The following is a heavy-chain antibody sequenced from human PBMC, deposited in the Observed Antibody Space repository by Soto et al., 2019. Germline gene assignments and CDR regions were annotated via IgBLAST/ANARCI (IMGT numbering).Heavy chain of an antibody. Sequence: GESLKISCKGSGYSFTSYWIAWVRQMPGKGLEWMGIIYPGDSDTTYSPSFQGQVTISADKSINTAYLQWSSLKASDTAMYYCARRDITSWYYFDYWGQGALVTVSS. CDR2: IYPGDSDT. V-gene: IGHV5-51*01. D-gene: IGHD6-13*01. J-gene: IGHJ4*02. CDR1: GYSFTSYW. CDR3: ARRDITSWYYFDY.